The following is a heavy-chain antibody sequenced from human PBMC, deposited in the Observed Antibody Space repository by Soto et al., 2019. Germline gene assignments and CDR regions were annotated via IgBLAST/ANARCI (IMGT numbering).Heavy chain of an antibody. J-gene: IGHJ4*02. CDR1: GFPFDDYA. V-gene: IGHV3-9*01. Sequence: GGSLRLSCAASGFPFDDYAMHWVRQAPGKGLEWVSVISFNIGSIGYVDSVKGRFTISRDNAKNSLYLLMNSLRPEDTALYYCTKDISTMVRGDPDYYFDLWGRGTLVTVSS. CDR3: TKDISTMVRGDPDYYFDL. CDR2: ISFNIGSI. D-gene: IGHD3-10*01.